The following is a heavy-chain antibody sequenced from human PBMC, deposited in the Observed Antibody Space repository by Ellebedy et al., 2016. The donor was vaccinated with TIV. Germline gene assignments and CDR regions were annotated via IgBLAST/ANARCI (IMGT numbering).Heavy chain of an antibody. CDR3: ARGKYYYDSSGYLTDAFDI. V-gene: IGHV3-21*04. J-gene: IGHJ3*02. D-gene: IGHD3-22*01. CDR1: GFTFSSYS. Sequence: PGGSLRLSCVVSGFTFSSYSMNWVRQAPGKGLEWVSSISSSSSYIYYADSVKGRFTISRDNGKNALYLQMNSLRAEDTAVYYCARGKYYYDSSGYLTDAFDIWGQGTMVTVSS. CDR2: ISSSSSYI.